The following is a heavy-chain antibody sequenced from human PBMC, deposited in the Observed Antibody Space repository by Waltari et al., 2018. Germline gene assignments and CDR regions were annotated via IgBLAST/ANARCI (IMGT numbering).Heavy chain of an antibody. CDR3: ARAGEYYYYGMDV. CDR2: ISSSSSYI. D-gene: IGHD7-27*01. CDR1: GFTFSSYS. Sequence: EVQLVESGGGLVKPGGSLRLSCAASGFTFSSYSMNWVRRAPGKGLEWVSSISSSSSYIYYADSVKGRFTISRDNAKNSPYLQMNSLRAEETAVYYCARAGEYYYYGMDVWGQGTTVTVSS. J-gene: IGHJ6*02. V-gene: IGHV3-21*01.